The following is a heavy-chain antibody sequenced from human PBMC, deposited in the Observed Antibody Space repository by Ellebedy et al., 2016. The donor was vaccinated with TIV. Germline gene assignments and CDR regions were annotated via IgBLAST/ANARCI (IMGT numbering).Heavy chain of an antibody. D-gene: IGHD3-10*01. CDR3: ARDQFISAYFDY. Sequence: MPSETLSLTCTVSGGSLSSNYSYWGWIRQPPGKGLEWIGTIYFSGTTYYNPSLKSRVTISVDTSKNQFSLNLNSVTAADTAVYYCARDQFISAYFDYWGQGALVTVSS. CDR1: GGSLSSNYSY. J-gene: IGHJ4*02. CDR2: IYFSGTT. V-gene: IGHV4-39*07.